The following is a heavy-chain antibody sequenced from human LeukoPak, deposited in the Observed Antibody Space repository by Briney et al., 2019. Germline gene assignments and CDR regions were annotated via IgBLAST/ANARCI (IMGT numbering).Heavy chain of an antibody. Sequence: SETLSLTCTVSGGSISSSTYYWGWIRQPPGKGLKWIGSFYYSGTTYYNPSLKSRVTISVDTSKNQFSLKLSSVTAADTAVYYCPITPYCYYGLDVWGQGTTVTVSS. CDR1: GGSISSSTYY. J-gene: IGHJ6*02. CDR2: FYYSGTT. CDR3: PITPYCYYGLDV. V-gene: IGHV4-39*07.